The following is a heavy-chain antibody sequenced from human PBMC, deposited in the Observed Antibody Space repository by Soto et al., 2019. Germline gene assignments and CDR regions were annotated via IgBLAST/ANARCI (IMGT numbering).Heavy chain of an antibody. J-gene: IGHJ5*02. CDR3: AHTGTGGSGTYPGGSLDP. Sequence: QITLKESGPTLVKPTQTLTLTCTFSGFSLSTSGVGVGWIRQPPGKALERLALIYWDDDKSYSPSLKSRLTITKYTLKTPVDLKMTNMDPVDTATYYCAHTGTGGSGTYPGGSLDPWGQGTLVTVSS. D-gene: IGHD3-10*01. V-gene: IGHV2-5*02. CDR1: GFSLSTSGVG. CDR2: IYWDDDK.